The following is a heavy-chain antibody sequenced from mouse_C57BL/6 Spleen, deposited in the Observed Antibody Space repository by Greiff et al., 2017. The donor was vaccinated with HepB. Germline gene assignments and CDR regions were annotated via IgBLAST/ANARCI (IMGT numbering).Heavy chain of an antibody. CDR2: ISSGSSTI. Sequence: EVKLMESGGGLVKPGGSLKLSCAASGFTFSDYGMHWVRQAPEKGLEWVAYISSGSSTIYYADTVKGRFTISRDNAKNTLFLQMTSLRSEDTAMYYCAGGDYYSNLWFAYWGQGTLVTVSA. V-gene: IGHV5-17*01. D-gene: IGHD2-5*01. CDR3: AGGDYYSNLWFAY. J-gene: IGHJ3*01. CDR1: GFTFSDYG.